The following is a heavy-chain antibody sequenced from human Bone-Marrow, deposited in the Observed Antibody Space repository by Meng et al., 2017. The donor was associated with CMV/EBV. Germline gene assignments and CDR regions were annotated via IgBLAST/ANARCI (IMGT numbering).Heavy chain of an antibody. CDR1: GFTFSRYW. CDR3: ARERRITIFGVVSYYYYGMDV. CDR2: IKQDGSEK. D-gene: IGHD3-3*01. Sequence: GESLKISCAASGFTFSRYWMSWVRQAPGKGLEWVANIKQDGSEKHYVDSVKGRFTISRDNSKNTLYLQMNSLRAEDTAVYYCARERRITIFGVVSYYYYGMDVWGQGTTVTVSS. V-gene: IGHV3-7*01. J-gene: IGHJ6*02.